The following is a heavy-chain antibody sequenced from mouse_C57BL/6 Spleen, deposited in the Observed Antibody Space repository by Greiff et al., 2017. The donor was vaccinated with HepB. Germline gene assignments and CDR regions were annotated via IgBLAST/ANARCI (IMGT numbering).Heavy chain of an antibody. V-gene: IGHV1-52*01. CDR1: GYTFTSYW. J-gene: IGHJ1*03. CDR3: ARLRGYYYGSSYGYFDV. CDR2: IDPSDSET. Sequence: VQLQQPGAELVRPGSSVKLSCKASGYTFTSYWMHWVKQRPIHGLEWIGNIDPSDSETHYNQKFKDKATLTVDKSSSTAYMQLSSLTSEDAAVYYCARLRGYYYGSSYGYFDVWGTGTTVTVSS. D-gene: IGHD1-1*01.